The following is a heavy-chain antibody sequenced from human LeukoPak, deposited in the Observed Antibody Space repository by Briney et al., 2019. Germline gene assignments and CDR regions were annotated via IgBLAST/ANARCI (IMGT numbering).Heavy chain of an antibody. CDR1: GGSFSGYY. J-gene: IGHJ4*02. CDR3: ARGVEGRD. CDR2: INHSGST. V-gene: IGHV4-34*01. Sequence: SETLSLTCAVHGGSFSGYYWSWIRQPPGKGLEWIGEINHSGSTNYNPSLKSRVTISVDTSKNQFSLKLSSVTAADTAVYYCARGVEGRDWGQGTLVTVSS.